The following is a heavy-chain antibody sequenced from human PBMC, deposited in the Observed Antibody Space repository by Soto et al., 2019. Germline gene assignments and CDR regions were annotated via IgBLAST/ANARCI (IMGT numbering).Heavy chain of an antibody. D-gene: IGHD2-15*01. CDR1: GFTFGDSY. V-gene: IGHV3-11*06. CDR3: VRGGGGGLFDP. J-gene: IGHJ5*02. CDR2: ISPGSRYP. Sequence: LRLSCAGPGFTFGDSYMSWIRQAPGKGLEWLSYISPGSRYPAYADSVKGRFTISRDNAKRSLYLQMMSLTAEDTAIYYCVRGGGGGLFDPWGQGTMVTVSS.